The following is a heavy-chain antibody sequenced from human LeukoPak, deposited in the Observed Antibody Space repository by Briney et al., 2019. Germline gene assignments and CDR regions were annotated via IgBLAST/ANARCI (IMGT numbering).Heavy chain of an antibody. CDR2: IYYSGST. J-gene: IGHJ5*02. V-gene: IGHV4-59*01. Sequence: PSETLSLTCTVSGGSISSYYWSWIRQPPGKGLEWIGYIYYSGSTNYNPSLKSRVTISVDTSKNQFSLKLSSVTAVDTAVYYCARRIAAAGPWTSNWFDPWGQGTLVTVSS. CDR1: GGSISSYY. CDR3: ARRIAAAGPWTSNWFDP. D-gene: IGHD6-13*01.